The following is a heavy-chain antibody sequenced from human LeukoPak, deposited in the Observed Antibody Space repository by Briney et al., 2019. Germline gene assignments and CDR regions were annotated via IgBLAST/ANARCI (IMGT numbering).Heavy chain of an antibody. CDR1: GDSISSGYY. D-gene: IGHD6-19*01. V-gene: IGHV4-38-2*02. Sequence: PSETLSLTCAVSGDSISSGYYRGWIRQPPGKGLEWIGSIYHSGSTYYNPSLKSRVTISIDTSKNQFSLKLSCVIAPDTAVYYCARDVLYSSGWYSANWGQGTLVTVSS. J-gene: IGHJ4*02. CDR2: IYHSGST. CDR3: ARDVLYSSGWYSAN.